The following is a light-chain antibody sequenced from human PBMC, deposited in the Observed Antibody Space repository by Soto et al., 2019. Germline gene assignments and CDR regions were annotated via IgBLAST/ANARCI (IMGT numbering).Light chain of an antibody. V-gene: IGKV3D-15*01. Sequence: EIVMTQSPATLSVSPGERATLSCRASQSVSSNLAWFQQKPGPAPRLLIYGASTRATGIPARFSGSGSWTDFNLTISSLEPEDFAVYYCQQRSNWPRTFGHGTKVDIK. CDR2: GAS. CDR1: QSVSSN. CDR3: QQRSNWPRT. J-gene: IGKJ1*01.